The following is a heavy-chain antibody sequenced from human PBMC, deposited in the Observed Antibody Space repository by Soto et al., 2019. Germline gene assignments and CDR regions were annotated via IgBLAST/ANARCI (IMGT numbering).Heavy chain of an antibody. J-gene: IGHJ4*02. CDR1: GGSISSSSYY. CDR2: IYYSGST. V-gene: IGHV4-39*01. CDR3: ASEFWYYYDSSGYFYSTFDY. D-gene: IGHD3-22*01. Sequence: SETLSLTCTVSGGSISSSSYYWGWIRQPPGKGLEWIGSIYYSGSTYYNPSLKSRVTISVDTSKNQFSLKLSSVTAADTAVYYCASEFWYYYDSSGYFYSTFDYWGQGTLVTVSS.